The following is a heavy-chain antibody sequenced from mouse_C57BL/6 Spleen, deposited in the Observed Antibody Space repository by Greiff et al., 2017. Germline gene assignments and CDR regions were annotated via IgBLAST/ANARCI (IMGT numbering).Heavy chain of an antibody. V-gene: IGHV5-4*01. J-gene: IGHJ4*01. CDR3: ARDGAAQATAMDY. CDR2: ISDGGSYT. D-gene: IGHD3-2*02. CDR1: GFTFSSYA. Sequence: EVQLVESGGGLVKPGGSLKLSCAASGFTFSSYAMSWVRQTPEKRLEWVATISDGGSYTYYPDNVKGRFTISRDHAKNNLYLQMSHLKSEDTAMYYCARDGAAQATAMDYWGQGTSVTVSS.